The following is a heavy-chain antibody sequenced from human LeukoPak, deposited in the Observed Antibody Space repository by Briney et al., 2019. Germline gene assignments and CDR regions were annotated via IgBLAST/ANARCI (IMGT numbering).Heavy chain of an antibody. Sequence: GGSLRLSCAASGFTFSSYSMNWVRQAPGKGLEWVSSISSSSSTIYYADSVKGRFTISRDNAKNSLYLQMNSLRAEDTAVYYCARTPTYYDILTGYYNRYFDYWGQGTLVTVSS. J-gene: IGHJ4*02. V-gene: IGHV3-48*01. D-gene: IGHD3-9*01. CDR1: GFTFSSYS. CDR3: ARTPTYYDILTGYYNRYFDY. CDR2: ISSSSSTI.